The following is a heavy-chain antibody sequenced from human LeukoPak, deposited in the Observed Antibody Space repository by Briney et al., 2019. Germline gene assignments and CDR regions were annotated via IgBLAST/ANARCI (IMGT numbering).Heavy chain of an antibody. J-gene: IGHJ4*02. Sequence: GGSLRLSCAASGFTFSSYGMHWVRQAPGKGLEWVAFIRYDGSNKYYADSVKGRITISRDNSKNTLYLQMNSLRAEDTAVYYCAKDTHIGYGDPSALYDYWGQGTLVTVSS. CDR1: GFTFSSYG. D-gene: IGHD4-17*01. V-gene: IGHV3-30*02. CDR3: AKDTHIGYGDPSALYDY. CDR2: IRYDGSNK.